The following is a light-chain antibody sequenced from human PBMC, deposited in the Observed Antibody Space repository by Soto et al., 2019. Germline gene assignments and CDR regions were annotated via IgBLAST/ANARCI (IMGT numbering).Light chain of an antibody. CDR1: SSNIGAGYD. Sequence: QLVLTQPPSVSGAPGQRVTISCTGSSSNIGAGYDVHWYQQLPGTAPKLPIYGNSNRPSGVPDRFSGSKSGTSASLAITGLQAEDEADYYCQSYDSSLSVLVFGGGTKLTVL. J-gene: IGLJ2*01. CDR3: QSYDSSLSVLV. V-gene: IGLV1-40*01. CDR2: GNS.